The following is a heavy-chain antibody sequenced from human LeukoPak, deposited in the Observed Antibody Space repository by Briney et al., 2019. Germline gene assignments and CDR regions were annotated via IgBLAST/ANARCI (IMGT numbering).Heavy chain of an antibody. J-gene: IGHJ5*02. Sequence: SVKGSCKASGGTFSSDTISWGRQAPGQGLEWIGRIIPILGIANYAQKFQGTVTSTAGKYTSTAYMELSSLRSEDTAVHYCARVSPTEDWFDPRGQGTLVTVSS. CDR3: ARVSPTEDWFDP. D-gene: IGHD2-21*02. CDR1: GGTFSSDT. CDR2: IIPILGIA. V-gene: IGHV1-69*02.